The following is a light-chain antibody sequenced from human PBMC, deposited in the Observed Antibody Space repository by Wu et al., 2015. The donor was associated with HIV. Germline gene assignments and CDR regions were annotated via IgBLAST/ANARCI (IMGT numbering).Light chain of an antibody. J-gene: IGKJ1*01. Sequence: DIQMTQSPSSLSASIGDRVTITCRTSQGISNYLAWYQQKPGKVPRVLIYSASTLQSGVPSRFSGSGYGTDFTLTISSLQPEDVATYYCQKYNVAPVDFGQGTKVEIK. V-gene: IGKV1-27*01. CDR1: QGISNY. CDR3: QKYNVAPVD. CDR2: SAS.